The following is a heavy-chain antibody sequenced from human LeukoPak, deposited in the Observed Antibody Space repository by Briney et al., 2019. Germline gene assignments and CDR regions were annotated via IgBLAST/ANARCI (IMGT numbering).Heavy chain of an antibody. V-gene: IGHV1-8*01. CDR3: ARVSQTPAYYYTSGYYYHGY. Sequence: ASVKVSCKASGYTFSAYDINWVRQATGQGLEWMGWMNPNSGNTGFAQKFQGRVTMTRDTSINAAYMELSNLRSEDTAVYYCARVSQTPAYYYTSGYYYHGYWGQGTRVTVSS. CDR2: MNPNSGNT. CDR1: GYTFSAYD. D-gene: IGHD3-22*01. J-gene: IGHJ4*02.